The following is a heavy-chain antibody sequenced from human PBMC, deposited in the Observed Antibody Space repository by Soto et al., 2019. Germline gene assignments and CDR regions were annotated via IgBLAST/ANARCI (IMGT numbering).Heavy chain of an antibody. J-gene: IGHJ4*02. CDR1: GYTFTSYY. CDR2: INPSGGST. Sequence: GASVKVSCKASGYTFTSYYMHWVRQAPGQGLEWMGIINPSGGSTSYAQKFQGRVTMTRDTSTSTVYMELSSLRSEDTAVYYCAKVSRMVYAIGYFDYWGQGTLVTVSS. V-gene: IGHV1-46*03. D-gene: IGHD2-8*01. CDR3: AKVSRMVYAIGYFDY.